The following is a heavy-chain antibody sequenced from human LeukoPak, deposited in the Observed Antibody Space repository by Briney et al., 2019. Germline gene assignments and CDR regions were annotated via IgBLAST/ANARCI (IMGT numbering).Heavy chain of an antibody. D-gene: IGHD3-22*01. Sequence: PSETLSLTCAVYGGSFSGYYWSWIRQPPGKGLEWIGEINHSGGTNYNPSLKSRVTISVDTSKKQFSLKLSSVTAAATAVYYCARGEVTMIVVVTYYFDYWGQGTLVTVSS. CDR2: INHSGGT. V-gene: IGHV4-34*01. CDR1: GGSFSGYY. J-gene: IGHJ4*02. CDR3: ARGEVTMIVVVTYYFDY.